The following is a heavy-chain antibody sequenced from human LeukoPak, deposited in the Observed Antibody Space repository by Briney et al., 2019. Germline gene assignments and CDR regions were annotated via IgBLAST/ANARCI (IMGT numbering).Heavy chain of an antibody. D-gene: IGHD3-3*01. CDR1: GVSITDNW. Sequence: PSETLSLTCAVSGVSITDNWWSWVRQPPGKGLEWIGYIYYSGSTNYNPSLKSRVTISVDTSKNQFSLKLSSVTAADTAVYYCARGDTIFGVVTHFDYWGQGTLVTVSS. CDR3: ARGDTIFGVVTHFDY. J-gene: IGHJ4*02. V-gene: IGHV4-59*13. CDR2: IYYSGST.